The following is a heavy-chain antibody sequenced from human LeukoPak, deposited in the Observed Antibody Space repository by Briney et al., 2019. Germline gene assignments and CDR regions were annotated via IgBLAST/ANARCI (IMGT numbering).Heavy chain of an antibody. D-gene: IGHD6-6*01. V-gene: IGHV4-38-2*01. CDR2: IYHSGST. CDR3: ARGVARSSKFHFSYYFDY. Sequence: GSLRLSCAASGFTFSSYEMHWVRQPPGKGLEWIGSIYHSGSTYYNPSLKSRVTISVDTSKNQFSLKLSSVTAADTAVYYCARGVARSSKFHFSYYFDYWGQGTLVTVSS. CDR1: GFTFSSYE. J-gene: IGHJ4*02.